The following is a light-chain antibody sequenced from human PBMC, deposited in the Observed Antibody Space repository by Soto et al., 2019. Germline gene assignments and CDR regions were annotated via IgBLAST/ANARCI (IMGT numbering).Light chain of an antibody. Sequence: QMTQSPSSLSASLGDSVTITCRASQSISSYLNWYQQKPGKAPKLLIYAASSLQSGVQSSFSGSGSGTDFTLTIRSLQPEDFETYSWKPSYRTPTCGQGTRLEIK. CDR1: QSISSY. V-gene: IGKV1-39*01. CDR2: AAS. CDR3: KPSYRTPT. J-gene: IGKJ5*01.